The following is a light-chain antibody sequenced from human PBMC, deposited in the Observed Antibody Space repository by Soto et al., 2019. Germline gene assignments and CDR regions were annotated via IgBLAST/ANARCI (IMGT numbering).Light chain of an antibody. CDR2: LGS. J-gene: IGKJ3*01. CDR3: MQALQTPLFT. Sequence: DIVMTQSPLSLPVTPGEPASISCRSSQSLLHSNGYNYLDWYLQKPVLSPQLLIYLGSNRSSGVPDRFSGSGSGTDFTLKISRVEAEDVGVYYCMQALQTPLFTFGPGTKVDS. CDR1: QSLLHSNGYNY. V-gene: IGKV2-28*01.